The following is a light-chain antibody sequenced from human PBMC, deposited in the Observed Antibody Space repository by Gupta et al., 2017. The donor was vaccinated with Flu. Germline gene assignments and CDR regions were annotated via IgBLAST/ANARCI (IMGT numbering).Light chain of an antibody. CDR2: EVN. J-gene: IGLJ3*02. CDR3: SSYAGSNNWV. CDR1: SSDVGGYDY. V-gene: IGLV2-8*01. Sequence: SVTISCTGTSSDVGGYDYVSWYQQHPGKAPKLMISEVNKRPSGVPDRFSGSKSGNTASLTVSGLQTEDEADYYCSSYAGSNNWVFGGGTKLTVL.